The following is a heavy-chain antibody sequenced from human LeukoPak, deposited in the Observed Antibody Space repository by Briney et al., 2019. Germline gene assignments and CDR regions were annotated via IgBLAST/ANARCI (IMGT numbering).Heavy chain of an antibody. J-gene: IGHJ5*02. CDR3: ARPIALAENWFDP. CDR1: GFTFRSYW. D-gene: IGHD6-19*01. CDR2: INQDVSEI. V-gene: IGHV3-7*04. Sequence: PGGSLRLSCVAPGFTFRSYWMSWVRKAPGKGLEWVANINQDVSEIYYVDPVKGRFTISRDNAKNSLSLQMNSLRAEDTAVYYCARPIALAENWFDPWGQGTLVTVSS.